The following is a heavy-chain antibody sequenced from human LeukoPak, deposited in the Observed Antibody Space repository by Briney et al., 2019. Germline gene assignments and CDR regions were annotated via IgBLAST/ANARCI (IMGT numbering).Heavy chain of an antibody. V-gene: IGHV4-59*01. CDR2: IYYSGST. D-gene: IGHD2-8*01. CDR3: ARDRLGYCTNGVCYPYYFDY. Sequence: SETLSLTCTVSGGSISSYYWSWIRQPPGKGLEWIGYIYYSGSTNYNPSLKSRVTISVDTSKNQFSLKLSSVTAAGTAVYYCARDRLGYCTNGVCYPYYFDYWGQGTLVTVSS. J-gene: IGHJ4*02. CDR1: GGSISSYY.